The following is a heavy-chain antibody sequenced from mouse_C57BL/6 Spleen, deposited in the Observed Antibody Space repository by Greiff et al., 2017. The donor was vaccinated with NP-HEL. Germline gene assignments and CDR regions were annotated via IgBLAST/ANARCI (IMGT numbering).Heavy chain of an antibody. D-gene: IGHD2-13*01. V-gene: IGHV10-1*01. CDR2: IRSKSNNYAT. Sequence: EVQLVESGGGLVQPKGSLKLSCAASGFSFNTYAMNWVRQAPGKGLEWVARIRSKSNNYATYYADSVKDRFTISRDDSESMLYLQMNNLKTEDTAMYYCVRGLDPVYYFDYWGQGTTLTVSS. CDR1: GFSFNTYA. J-gene: IGHJ2*01. CDR3: VRGLDPVYYFDY.